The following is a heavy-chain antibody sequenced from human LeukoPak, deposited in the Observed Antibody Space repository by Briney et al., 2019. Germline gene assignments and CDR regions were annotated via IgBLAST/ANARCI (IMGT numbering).Heavy chain of an antibody. V-gene: IGHV4-59*01. D-gene: IGHD4-23*01. CDR1: GGSISSYY. J-gene: IGHJ3*02. CDR3: ARQAVVRAFDI. Sequence: SETLSLTCTVSGGSISSYYWSWIRQPPGKGLEWIGYIYYSGSTNYNPSLKSRVTISVDTSRNQFSLKLSSVTAADTAVYYCARQAVVRAFDIWGQGTMVTVSS. CDR2: IYYSGST.